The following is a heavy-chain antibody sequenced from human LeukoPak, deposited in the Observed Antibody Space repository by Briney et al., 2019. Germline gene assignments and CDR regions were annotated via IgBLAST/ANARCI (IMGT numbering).Heavy chain of an antibody. CDR3: ARVSSVYCSSTSCRPDAFDI. J-gene: IGHJ3*02. CDR2: IYYSGST. CDR1: GGSISSSSYY. Sequence: SETLSLTCTVSGGSISSSSYYWGWIRQPPGKGLEWIGSIYYSGSTYYNPSLKSRVTISVDTPKNQFSLKLSSVTAADTAVYYCARVSSVYCSSTSCRPDAFDIWGQGTMVTVSS. V-gene: IGHV4-39*07. D-gene: IGHD2-2*01.